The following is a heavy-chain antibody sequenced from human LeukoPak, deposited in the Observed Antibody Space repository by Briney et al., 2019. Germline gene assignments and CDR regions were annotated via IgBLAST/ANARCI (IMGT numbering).Heavy chain of an antibody. J-gene: IGHJ6*02. CDR2: ISSNGGST. CDR3: ARTTDYFFYGMDV. D-gene: IGHD5-12*01. V-gene: IGHV3-64*01. Sequence: GGSLRLSCAASGFTFSSYAMHWVRQAPGKGLEYVSAISSNGGSTYYANSVKGRFTISRDNSKNTLYLQMGSLRAEDMAVYYCARTTDYFFYGMDVWGQGTTVTVSS. CDR1: GFTFSSYA.